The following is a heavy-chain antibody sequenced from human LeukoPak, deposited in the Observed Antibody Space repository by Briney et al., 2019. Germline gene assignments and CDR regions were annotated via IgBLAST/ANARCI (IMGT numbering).Heavy chain of an antibody. V-gene: IGHV4-39*01. Sequence: ASETLSLTCTVSGGSISSSSYYWGWIRQPPGKGLEWIGSIYYSGSTYYNPSLKSRVTISVDTSKNQFSLKLYSVTAADTAVYYCASLRIGYCTSTSCLGWFDPWGQGTLVTVSS. CDR3: ASLRIGYCTSTSCLGWFDP. J-gene: IGHJ5*02. CDR2: IYYSGST. CDR1: GGSISSSSYY. D-gene: IGHD2-2*01.